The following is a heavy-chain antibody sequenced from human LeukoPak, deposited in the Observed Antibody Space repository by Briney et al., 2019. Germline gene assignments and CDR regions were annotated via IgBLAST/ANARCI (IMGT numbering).Heavy chain of an antibody. Sequence: GGSLRLSCAASGFTFSSYSMNWVRQAPGKGLEWVSSISSSSSYIYYADSVKGRFTISRDNAKNSLYLQMNSLRAEDTAVYYCARVPIVGASPFDYWGQGTLVTVSS. CDR2: ISSSSSYI. D-gene: IGHD1-26*01. CDR1: GFTFSSYS. CDR3: ARVPIVGASPFDY. J-gene: IGHJ4*02. V-gene: IGHV3-21*01.